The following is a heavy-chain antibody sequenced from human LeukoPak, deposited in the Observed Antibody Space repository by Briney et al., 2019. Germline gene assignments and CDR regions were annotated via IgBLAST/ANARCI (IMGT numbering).Heavy chain of an antibody. V-gene: IGHV3-20*04. J-gene: IGHJ5*02. Sequence: GRSLRLSCAASGFTFDDYGMSWVRQAPGKGLEWVSGINWNGGSTGYADSVKGRFTISRDNAKNSLYLQMNSLRAEDTALYYCARAGATHYYGSRFDPWGQGTLVTVSS. CDR3: ARAGATHYYGSRFDP. CDR1: GFTFDDYG. CDR2: INWNGGST. D-gene: IGHD3-10*01.